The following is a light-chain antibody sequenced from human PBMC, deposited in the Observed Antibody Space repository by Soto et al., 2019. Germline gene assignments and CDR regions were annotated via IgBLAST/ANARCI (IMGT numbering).Light chain of an antibody. V-gene: IGKV2-28*01. CDR1: QSLLHSNGYNY. Sequence: DIVMTQSPLSLPVTPGEPASISCRSGQSLLHSNGYNYLDWYLQKPGQSPQLLIYLGSNRASGAPDRFSGSGTGTDFTLKISRVEAEDVGVYYCMQALQTWTFGRGTKVDIK. CDR3: MQALQTWT. CDR2: LGS. J-gene: IGKJ1*01.